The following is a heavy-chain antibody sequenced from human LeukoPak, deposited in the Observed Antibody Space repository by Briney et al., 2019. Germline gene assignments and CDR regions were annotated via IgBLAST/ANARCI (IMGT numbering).Heavy chain of an antibody. CDR3: ARGQGVLLWFGETLFDY. CDR2: IYYSGST. Sequence: SQALSLTCTVSGGSISSGDYYWSWIRQPPGKGLEWIGYIYYSGSTYYNPSLKSRVTISVDRSKNQFSPKLSSVTAADTAVYYCARGQGVLLWFGETLFDYWGQGTLVTVSS. D-gene: IGHD3-10*01. V-gene: IGHV4-30-4*01. J-gene: IGHJ4*02. CDR1: GGSISSGDYY.